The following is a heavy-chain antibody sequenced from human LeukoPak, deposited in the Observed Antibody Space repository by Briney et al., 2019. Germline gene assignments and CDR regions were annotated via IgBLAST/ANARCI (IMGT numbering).Heavy chain of an antibody. CDR2: ISDSGTYI. CDR3: AKTGSWGSSNYYFDY. J-gene: IGHJ4*02. CDR1: GFTFGTYA. D-gene: IGHD2-15*01. Sequence: GGSLRLSCAASGFTFGTYAMNWVRQAPGKGLEWVSSISDSGTYIYHADSVKGRFTISRDNSKNTLYLQMNSLRAEDTALYYCAKTGSWGSSNYYFDYWGQGTLVTVSS. V-gene: IGHV3-23*01.